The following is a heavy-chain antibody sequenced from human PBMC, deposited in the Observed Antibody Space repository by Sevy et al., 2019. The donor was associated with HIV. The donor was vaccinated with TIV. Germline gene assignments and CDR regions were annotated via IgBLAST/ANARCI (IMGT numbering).Heavy chain of an antibody. CDR2: ISYDGTIK. CDR1: GFTFSSYT. CDR3: SRDLYSHSWFGEAFFDY. V-gene: IGHV3-30-3*01. J-gene: IGHJ4*02. D-gene: IGHD3-10*01. Sequence: GGSLRLSCEASGFTFSSYTLHWVRQAPGKGLEWVALISYDGTIKHYADSVKGRFTISRDNSKNTLYLEMNSLRPEDAAVYYCSRDLYSHSWFGEAFFDYWGQGTLVTVSS.